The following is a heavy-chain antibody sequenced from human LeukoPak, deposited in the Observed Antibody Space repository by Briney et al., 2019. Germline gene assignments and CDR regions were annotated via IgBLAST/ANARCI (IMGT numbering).Heavy chain of an antibody. CDR1: GFTFSSYS. D-gene: IGHD5-18*01. CDR3: WRGGYSYGYSDF. J-gene: IGHJ4*02. Sequence: KTGGSLRLSCAASGFTFSSYSMNWVRQAPGKGLEWVSSISSSSSYIYYADSVKGRFTISRDNAKNSLYLQMNSLRAEDTAVYFCWRGGYSYGYSDFWGRGNVVTVLS. CDR2: ISSSSSYI. V-gene: IGHV3-21*01.